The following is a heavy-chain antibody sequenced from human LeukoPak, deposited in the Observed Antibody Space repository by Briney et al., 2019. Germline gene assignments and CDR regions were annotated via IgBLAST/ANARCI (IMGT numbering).Heavy chain of an antibody. CDR1: GGTFSSYA. Sequence: SVKVSCKASGGTFSSYAISWVRQAPGQGLEWMGRIIPIFGTANYAQKFQGRVTITTDESTSTAYMELSSLRSEDTAVYYCARAVAGTVWFDPWGQGTLVTVSP. J-gene: IGHJ5*02. V-gene: IGHV1-69*05. CDR2: IIPIFGTA. CDR3: ARAVAGTVWFDP. D-gene: IGHD6-19*01.